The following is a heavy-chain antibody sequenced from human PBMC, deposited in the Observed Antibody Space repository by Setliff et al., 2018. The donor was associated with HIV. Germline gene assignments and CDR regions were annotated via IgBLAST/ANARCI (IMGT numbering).Heavy chain of an antibody. CDR1: GGSMTGFY. D-gene: IGHD3-10*01. V-gene: IGHV4-59*01. J-gene: IGHJ3*02. CDR3: VRENAGATMVRGVIIGDAFDI. Sequence: SETLSLTCLVSGGSMTGFYWSWIRELPGKGLEWIAYIFHSGNSDYNPSLKSRATISADTSKNQFSLRLSSVTAADTAVYYCVRENAGATMVRGVIIGDAFDIWGQGTLVTVSS. CDR2: IFHSGNS.